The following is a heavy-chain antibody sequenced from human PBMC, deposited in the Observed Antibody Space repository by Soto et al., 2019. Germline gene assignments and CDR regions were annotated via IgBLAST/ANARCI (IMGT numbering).Heavy chain of an antibody. CDR3: ARDKVNGDYEGFDY. D-gene: IGHD4-17*01. J-gene: IGHJ4*02. Sequence: LRHRCAAAEGRFNTFAMSRVSQDPGKGLEWVSGISGSGDTIYYADSVKGRFTISRDNSKNTLYLQMNSLRAEDTAVYYCARDKVNGDYEGFDYWGQGTLVTVSS. CDR1: EGRFNTFA. CDR2: ISGSGDTI. V-gene: IGHV3-23*01.